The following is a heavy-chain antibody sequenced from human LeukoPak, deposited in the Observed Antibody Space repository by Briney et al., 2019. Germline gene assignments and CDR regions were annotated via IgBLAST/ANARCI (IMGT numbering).Heavy chain of an antibody. V-gene: IGHV1-2*02. J-gene: IGHJ4*02. D-gene: IGHD6-13*01. CDR3: ASDTGYSSTSPVGNFDY. Sequence: ASVKVSCKASGCTFTGYYMHWVRQAPGQGLEWMGWINPNSGGTNYAQKFQGRVTMTRDTSISTAYMELSRLRSDDTAVYYCASDTGYSSTSPVGNFDYWGQGTLVTVSS. CDR1: GCTFTGYY. CDR2: INPNSGGT.